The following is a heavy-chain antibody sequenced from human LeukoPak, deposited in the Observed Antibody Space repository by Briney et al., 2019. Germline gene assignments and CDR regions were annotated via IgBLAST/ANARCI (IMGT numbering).Heavy chain of an antibody. CDR2: GYYSGTT. D-gene: IGHD6-19*01. CDR3: AREAYSSGWYGLGY. V-gene: IGHV4-59*01. J-gene: IGHJ4*02. Sequence: SETLSLTCTVSGGSIKSNYWSWIRQPPGKGLEWIGYGYYSGTTNYNPSFKSRVTISLDTSKSQFSLKLRFVTTADTAVYYCAREAYSSGWYGLGYWGQGTLVTVSS. CDR1: GGSIKSNY.